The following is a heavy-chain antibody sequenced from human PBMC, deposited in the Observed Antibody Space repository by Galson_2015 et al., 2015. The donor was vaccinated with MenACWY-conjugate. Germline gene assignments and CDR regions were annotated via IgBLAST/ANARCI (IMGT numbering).Heavy chain of an antibody. CDR3: AMDSSGEYYFDY. Sequence: SLRLSCAASGFTFSSYAMSWVRQAPGKGLEWVSAISGSGGSTYYADSVKGRFTISRDNSKNTLYLQMNSLRAEDTAVYYCAMDSSGEYYFDYWGQGTLVTVSS. D-gene: IGHD3-22*01. CDR2: ISGSGGST. J-gene: IGHJ4*02. V-gene: IGHV3-23*01. CDR1: GFTFSSYA.